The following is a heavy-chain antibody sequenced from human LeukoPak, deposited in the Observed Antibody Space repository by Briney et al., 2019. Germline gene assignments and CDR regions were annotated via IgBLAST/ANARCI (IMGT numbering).Heavy chain of an antibody. V-gene: IGHV1-69*05. CDR3: ARGGPTVRFLEWLLYFDY. CDR2: IIPIFGTA. Sequence: GASVKVSCKASGGTFSSYAISWVRQAPGQGLEWMGGIIPIFGTANYAQKFQGRVTITTDESTSTAYMELSSLRSEDTAVYYCARGGPTVRFLEWLLYFDYWGQGTLVTVSS. J-gene: IGHJ4*02. CDR1: GGTFSSYA. D-gene: IGHD3-3*01.